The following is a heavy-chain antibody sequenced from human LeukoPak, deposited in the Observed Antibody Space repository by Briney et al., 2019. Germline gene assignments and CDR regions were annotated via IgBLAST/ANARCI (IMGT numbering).Heavy chain of an antibody. Sequence: PSETLSLTCTVSGGSISSGGYYWSWIRQHPGKGLEWIGYIYYSGSTYYNPSLKSRVTISVDTSKNQFSLKLSSVTAADTAVCYCAGVTLYYFDYWGQGTLVTVSS. CDR1: GGSISSGGYY. CDR2: IYYSGST. D-gene: IGHD2-21*02. V-gene: IGHV4-31*03. CDR3: AGVTLYYFDY. J-gene: IGHJ4*02.